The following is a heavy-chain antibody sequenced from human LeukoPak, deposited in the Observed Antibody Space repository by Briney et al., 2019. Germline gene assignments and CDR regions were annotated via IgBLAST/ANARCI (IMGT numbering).Heavy chain of an antibody. CDR2: INSDGSST. Sequence: GGSLRLSCAASGFTFSSYWMHWVRQAPGKGLVWVSRINSDGSSTSYADSVKGRFTISRDNAKNTLYLQMNSLRAEDTAVYYCXXXXXXXYDSSGADYWGQGTLVTVSS. CDR3: XXXXXXXYDSSGADY. J-gene: IGHJ4*02. D-gene: IGHD3-22*01. CDR1: GFTFSSYW. V-gene: IGHV3-74*01.